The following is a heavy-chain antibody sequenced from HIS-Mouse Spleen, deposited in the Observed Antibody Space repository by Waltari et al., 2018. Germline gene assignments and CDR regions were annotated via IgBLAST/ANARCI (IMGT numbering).Heavy chain of an antibody. CDR1: GGSISSSSYY. J-gene: IGHJ2*01. D-gene: IGHD6-13*01. V-gene: IGHV4-39*07. Sequence: QLQLQESGPGLVKPSETLSLTCTVSGGSISSSSYYWGWIRQPPGKGLEWIGSIYYSVGTYHHPSLKSRVTISVEASKNQFSLKLGSVTAADTAVYYCARESPYSSSWYDWYFDLWGRGTLVTVSS. CDR3: ARESPYSSSWYDWYFDL. CDR2: IYYSVGT.